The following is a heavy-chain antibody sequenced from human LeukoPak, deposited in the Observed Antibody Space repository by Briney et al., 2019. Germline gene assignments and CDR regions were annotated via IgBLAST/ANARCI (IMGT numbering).Heavy chain of an antibody. CDR1: GFIFSGSA. D-gene: IGHD2-2*01. Sequence: GGSLRLSCAASGFIFSGSAMHWVRQASGKGLEWFGRIRSKANSYATAYAASVKGRFTISSDDSKDTAYLQMHSLKTEDTAVYSCTRLQTEYCSSTSCMTDFDYWGQGTLVTVSS. J-gene: IGHJ4*02. V-gene: IGHV3-73*01. CDR2: IRSKANSYAT. CDR3: TRLQTEYCSSTSCMTDFDY.